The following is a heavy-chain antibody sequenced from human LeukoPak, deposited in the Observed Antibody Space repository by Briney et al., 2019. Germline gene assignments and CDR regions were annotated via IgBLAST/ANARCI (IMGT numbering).Heavy chain of an antibody. CDR2: INHSGST. J-gene: IGHJ4*02. V-gene: IGHV4-34*01. CDR1: GGSFSGYY. Sequence: SETLSLTCAVYGGSFSGYYWSWIRQPPGKGLEWIGEINHSGSTNYNPSLKSRVTISVDTSKNQFSLKLSSVTAAGTAVYYCARMALLWFGELFPDYWGQGTLVTASS. CDR3: ARMALLWFGELFPDY. D-gene: IGHD3-10*01.